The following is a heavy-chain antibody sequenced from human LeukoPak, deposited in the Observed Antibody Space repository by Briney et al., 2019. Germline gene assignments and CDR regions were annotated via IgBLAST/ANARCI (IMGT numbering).Heavy chain of an antibody. V-gene: IGHV1-69*05. CDR1: GYTFTSYG. CDR2: IIPIFGTA. Sequence: GASVKVSCKASGYTFTSYGISWVRQAPGQGLEWMGRIIPIFGTANYAQKFQGRVTITTDESTSTAYMELSSLRSEDTAVYYCASIAAAGYYFDYWGQGTLVTVSS. D-gene: IGHD6-13*01. J-gene: IGHJ4*02. CDR3: ASIAAAGYYFDY.